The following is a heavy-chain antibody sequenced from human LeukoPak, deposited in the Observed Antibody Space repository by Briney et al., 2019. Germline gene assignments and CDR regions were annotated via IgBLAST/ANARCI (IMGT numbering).Heavy chain of an antibody. Sequence: GGSLRLSCAASGFTFDDYSMHWVRQAPGKGLEWVSLISGDGGSTYYANSVKGRLTISRDNSKHSLYLQMNSLRTEDTALYYCAKVPPEQWLVIDYWGQGTLVTVSS. J-gene: IGHJ4*02. CDR1: GFTFDDYS. CDR2: ISGDGGST. D-gene: IGHD6-19*01. V-gene: IGHV3-43*02. CDR3: AKVPPEQWLVIDY.